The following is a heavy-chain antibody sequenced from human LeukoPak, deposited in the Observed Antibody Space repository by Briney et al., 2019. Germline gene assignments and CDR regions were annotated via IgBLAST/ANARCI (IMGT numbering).Heavy chain of an antibody. Sequence: GSSVKVSCKASGGTFSSYAISWVRQAPGQGLEWMGRIIPILGIANYAQKFQGRVTITADKSTSTAYMELSSLRSEDTAVYYCARVEWEPTFYYYAMDVWGQGTTVTVSS. V-gene: IGHV1-69*04. J-gene: IGHJ6*02. CDR2: IIPILGIA. CDR3: ARVEWEPTFYYYAMDV. D-gene: IGHD1-26*01. CDR1: GGTFSSYA.